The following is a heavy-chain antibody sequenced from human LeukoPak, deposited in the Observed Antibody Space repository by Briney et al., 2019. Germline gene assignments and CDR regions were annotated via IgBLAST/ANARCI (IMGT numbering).Heavy chain of an antibody. CDR2: ISSYNGNP. D-gene: IGHD4-17*01. V-gene: IGHV1-18*01. CDR3: ARGGDYVKFDY. Sequence: WVGCISSYNGNPKYAQKVQGRVTLTTDTSTSTAYMELRSLRSDDTAMYYCARGGDYVKFDYWGQGTLVTVSS. J-gene: IGHJ4*02.